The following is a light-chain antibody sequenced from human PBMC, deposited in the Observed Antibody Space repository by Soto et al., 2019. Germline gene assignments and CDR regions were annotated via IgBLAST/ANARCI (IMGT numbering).Light chain of an antibody. V-gene: IGKV1-39*01. CDR1: QTIDTY. CDR3: QQNFNFPRT. CDR2: AAT. J-gene: IGKJ1*01. Sequence: DIQLTQSPYSLSASVGYRVTTTCLASQTIDTYVNWYQHKPGTAPKVLIYAATYLQNGVPSRFSGTGSGADFTLTISSLQPEDFATYYCQQNFNFPRTFGQGTKWIS.